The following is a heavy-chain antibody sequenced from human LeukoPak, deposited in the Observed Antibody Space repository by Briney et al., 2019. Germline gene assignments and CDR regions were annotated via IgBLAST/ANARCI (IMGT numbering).Heavy chain of an antibody. D-gene: IGHD6-13*01. CDR1: GGSISSYY. Sequence: SETLSLTCTVSGGSISSYYWSWIRQPPGEALQWIGYIFFTGNTNYNPSLRSRVTISIDTSKNQFSLQLSSVTAADTAVYYCARDPYGQLDWFDPWGQGTLVTVSS. CDR3: ARDPYGQLDWFDP. CDR2: IFFTGNT. J-gene: IGHJ5*02. V-gene: IGHV4-59*12.